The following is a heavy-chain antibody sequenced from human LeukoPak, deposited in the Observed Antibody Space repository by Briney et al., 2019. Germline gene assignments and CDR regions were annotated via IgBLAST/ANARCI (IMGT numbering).Heavy chain of an antibody. CDR3: ARDFGHQVGATRYYFDY. CDR1: GFTLRSYS. V-gene: IGHV3-21*01. D-gene: IGHD1-26*01. Sequence: GGSLRLSCAASGFTLRSYSMNWVRQAPGKGLEWVSFIRSSSSYIYYADSVKGRFTISRDDAKNSLYLQMNSLKAEDTALYYCARDFGHQVGATRYYFDYWGQGTLVTVSS. J-gene: IGHJ4*02. CDR2: IRSSSSYI.